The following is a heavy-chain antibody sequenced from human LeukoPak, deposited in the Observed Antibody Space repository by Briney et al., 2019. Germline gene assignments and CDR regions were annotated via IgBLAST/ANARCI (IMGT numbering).Heavy chain of an antibody. CDR2: INHSGST. D-gene: IGHD6-13*01. J-gene: IGHJ4*02. CDR1: GFTFSSYW. Sequence: GSLRLSCAASGFTFSSYWMSWVRQPPGKGLEWIGEINHSGSTNYNPSLKSRVTISVDTSKNQFSLKLSSVTAADTAVYYCARGSRSSWYGGGYYFDYWGQGTLVTVSS. V-gene: IGHV4-34*01. CDR3: ARGSRSSWYGGGYYFDY.